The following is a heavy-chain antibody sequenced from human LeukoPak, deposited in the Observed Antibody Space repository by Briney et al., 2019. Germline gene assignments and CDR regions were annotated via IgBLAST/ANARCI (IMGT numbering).Heavy chain of an antibody. CDR2: INPSGGST. D-gene: IGHD6-19*01. Sequence: GASVKVSCKASGYTFTGYYIHWVRQAPGQGLEWMGIINPSGGSTNYAQKFQGRVTMTRDTSTSTVYMELSSLRSEDTAVYDCARAEGSGWSDYWGQGTLVTVSS. V-gene: IGHV1-46*01. CDR3: ARAEGSGWSDY. J-gene: IGHJ4*02. CDR1: GYTFTGYY.